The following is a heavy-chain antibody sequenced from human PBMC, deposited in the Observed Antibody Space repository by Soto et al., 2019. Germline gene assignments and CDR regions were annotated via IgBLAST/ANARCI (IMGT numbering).Heavy chain of an antibody. V-gene: IGHV4-59*01. CDR1: GGSISSYY. Sequence: SETLSLTYTVSGGSISSYYWSWIRQPPGKGLEWIGYIYYSGSTNYNPSLKSRVTISVDTSKNQFSLKLSSVTAADTAVYYCARDLGPRYYYGMDVWGQGTTVTVSS. J-gene: IGHJ6*02. CDR3: ARDLGPRYYYGMDV. CDR2: IYYSGST.